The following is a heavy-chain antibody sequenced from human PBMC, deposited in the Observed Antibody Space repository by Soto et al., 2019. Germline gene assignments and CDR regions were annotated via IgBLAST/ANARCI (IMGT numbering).Heavy chain of an antibody. CDR1: GGSISSYY. D-gene: IGHD3-3*01. CDR3: ARHGGASSFDY. V-gene: IGHV4-59*08. J-gene: IGHJ4*02. Sequence: PSETLSLTCTVSGGSISSYYWSWIRQPPGKGLEWIGSIYYSGSTNYNPSLKSRVTISVDTSKNQFSLKLSSVTAADTAVYYCARHGGASSFDYWGQGTLVTVSS. CDR2: IYYSGST.